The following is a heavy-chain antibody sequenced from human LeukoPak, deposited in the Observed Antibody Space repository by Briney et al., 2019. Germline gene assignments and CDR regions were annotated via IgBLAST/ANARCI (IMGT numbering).Heavy chain of an antibody. CDR2: IKQDGSEK. Sequence: PGGSLRLSCAASGFTFSSYWMSWVRQAAGKGLEWVANIKQDGSEKYYVDSVKGRFTISRDNAKNSLYLQMNSLRAEDTAVYYCARDGWGYCSSTSCYMDYGMDVWGQGTTVTVSS. CDR1: GFTFSSYW. J-gene: IGHJ6*02. D-gene: IGHD2-2*02. CDR3: ARDGWGYCSSTSCYMDYGMDV. V-gene: IGHV3-7*01.